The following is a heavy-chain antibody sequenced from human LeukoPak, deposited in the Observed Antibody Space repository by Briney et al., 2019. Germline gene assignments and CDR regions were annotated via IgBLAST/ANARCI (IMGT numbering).Heavy chain of an antibody. D-gene: IGHD3-16*01. J-gene: IGHJ6*03. V-gene: IGHV3-74*01. CDR3: ARGGDHPTLLFQYMDV. CDR2: INSDGINT. CDR1: GFTFSNYW. Sequence: GGSLRLSCAASGFTFSNYWMHWVRQAPGRGLVWVSRINSDGINTSYADSVKGRFTISRDNAKNTLNLQMNSLRAEDTAVYYCARGGDHPTLLFQYMDVWGKGTTVTVSS.